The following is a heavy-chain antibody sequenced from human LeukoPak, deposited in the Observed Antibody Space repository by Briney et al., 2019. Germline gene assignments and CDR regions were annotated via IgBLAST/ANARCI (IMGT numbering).Heavy chain of an antibody. J-gene: IGHJ5*02. CDR2: IFPSGGEI. D-gene: IGHD5-18*01. CDR3: VTYRQVMLPFEA. Sequence: ASVKVSCKASGGTFSSYGMSWVRQAPGKGLEWVSSIFPSGGEIHYADSVRGRFTISRDNSKSTLSLQMNSLRAEDTAIYYCVTYRQVMLPFEAWGQGTLVTVSS. V-gene: IGHV3-23*01. CDR1: GGTFSSYG.